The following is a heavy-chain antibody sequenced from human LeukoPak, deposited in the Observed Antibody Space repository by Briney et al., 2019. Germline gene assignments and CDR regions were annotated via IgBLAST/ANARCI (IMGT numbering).Heavy chain of an antibody. CDR2: ISGRGGST. V-gene: IGHV3-23*01. CDR3: ASGHSGSFYCHD. Sequence: PGGSLRLSCAASGFTFSNYAMSWVRQAPGKGLEWVSAISGRGGSTYYADSVKGRFTISRDNSKNTLYLQINSLRAEDTAVYYCASGHSGSFYCHDWGQGTLATVSS. J-gene: IGHJ4*02. CDR1: GFTFSNYA. D-gene: IGHD1-26*01.